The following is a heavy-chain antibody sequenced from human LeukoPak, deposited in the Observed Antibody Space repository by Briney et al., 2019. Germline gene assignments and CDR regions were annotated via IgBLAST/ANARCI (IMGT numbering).Heavy chain of an antibody. J-gene: IGHJ4*02. CDR2: ITGSGGST. CDR3: ARGGVDYYGSGTYYLMYYFDY. D-gene: IGHD3-10*01. Sequence: GGSLRLSCAASGFTFTNYWMSWVRQAPGKGLEWVSSITGSGGSTYYGDSVKGRFTISRDNSKNTLYLQMNSLRAEDTAVYFCARGGVDYYGSGTYYLMYYFDYWGQGALVTVSS. V-gene: IGHV3-23*01. CDR1: GFTFTNYW.